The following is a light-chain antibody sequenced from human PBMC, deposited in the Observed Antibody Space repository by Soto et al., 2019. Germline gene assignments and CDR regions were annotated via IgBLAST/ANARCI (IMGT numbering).Light chain of an antibody. Sequence: IQMTQSPSSLSASEGDRVTITCRASQDIRGGLSWYQQKPGKAPERLIYGASNLHSGVPSRFSGSGYGTEFTLTISSLQSEDFGTYYCLQHNSFPWTFGQGTKMEIK. CDR2: GAS. CDR3: LQHNSFPWT. CDR1: QDIRGG. J-gene: IGKJ1*01. V-gene: IGKV1-17*01.